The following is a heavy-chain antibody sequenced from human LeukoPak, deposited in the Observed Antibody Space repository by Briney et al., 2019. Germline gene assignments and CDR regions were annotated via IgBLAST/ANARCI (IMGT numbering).Heavy chain of an antibody. CDR2: ISYDGSNK. J-gene: IGHJ6*02. CDR1: GFTFSSYG. CDR3: AKDPREYGSGTHGYRWQRYYGMDV. V-gene: IGHV3-30*18. Sequence: GGSLRLSCAASGFTFSSYGMHWVRQAPGKGLEWVAFISYDGSNKHYADSVKGRFTISRDNSKNTLYLQMNSLRAEDTAVYYCAKDPREYGSGTHGYRWQRYYGMDVWGQGTTVTVSS. D-gene: IGHD3-10*01.